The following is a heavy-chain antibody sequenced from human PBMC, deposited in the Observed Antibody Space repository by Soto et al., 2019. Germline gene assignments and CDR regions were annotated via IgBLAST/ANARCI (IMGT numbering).Heavy chain of an antibody. V-gene: IGHV1-69*13. CDR2: IIPIFGTA. J-gene: IGHJ3*02. Sequence: SVKVSCKASGGTFSSYAISWVRQAPGQGLEWMGGIIPIFGTANYAQKFQGRVTITADESTSTAYMELSSLRSEDTAVYYCARYQRINYDILTDYGSGAFDIWGQGTMVTVSS. D-gene: IGHD3-9*01. CDR1: GGTFSSYA. CDR3: ARYQRINYDILTDYGSGAFDI.